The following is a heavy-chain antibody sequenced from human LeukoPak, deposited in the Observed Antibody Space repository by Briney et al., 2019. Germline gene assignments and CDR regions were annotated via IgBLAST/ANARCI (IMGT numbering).Heavy chain of an antibody. CDR2: TYYRSKWYN. CDR1: GDSVSSDSAA. J-gene: IGHJ6*02. CDR3: ARGSDYYYYYGMDV. V-gene: IGHV6-1*01. Sequence: SQTLSLTCAISGDSVSSDSAAWNWIRQSPSRGLEWLGRTYYRSKWYNDYAVSVKSRITINPDASKNQFSLQLNSVTPEDTAVYYCARGSDYYYYYGMDVWGQGTTATVSS.